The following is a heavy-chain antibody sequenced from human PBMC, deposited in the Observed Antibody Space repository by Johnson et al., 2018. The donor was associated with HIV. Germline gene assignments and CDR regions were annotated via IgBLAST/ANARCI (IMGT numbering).Heavy chain of an antibody. Sequence: VQLVESGGGLVKPGGSLRLSCAASEFTFNAYAMHWVRQAPGKGLEWVSVIFSGSTIYYADSLKGRFTISRDNAKNSLYLQMNSLRAEDTAVYYCARASFIGIAAAENAFDIWGQGTMVTVSS. J-gene: IGHJ3*02. CDR3: ARASFIGIAAAENAFDI. D-gene: IGHD6-13*01. CDR2: IFSGSTI. CDR1: EFTFNAYA. V-gene: IGHV3-69-1*01.